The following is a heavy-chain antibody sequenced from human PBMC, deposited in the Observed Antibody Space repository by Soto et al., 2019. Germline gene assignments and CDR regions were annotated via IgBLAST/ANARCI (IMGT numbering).Heavy chain of an antibody. CDR2: IYSGGST. V-gene: IGHV3-53*01. D-gene: IGHD3-10*01. CDR3: ARDTVITMVRRYGMDV. Sequence: HPGGSLRLSCAASGFTVSSNYMSWVRQAPGKGLEWVSVIYSGGSTYYADSVKGRFTISRDNSKNTLYLQMNSLRAEDTAVYYCARDTVITMVRRYGMDVWGQGTKVTVYS. CDR1: GFTVSSNY. J-gene: IGHJ6*02.